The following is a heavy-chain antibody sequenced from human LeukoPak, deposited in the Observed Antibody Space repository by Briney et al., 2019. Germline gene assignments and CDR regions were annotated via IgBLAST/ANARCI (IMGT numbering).Heavy chain of an antibody. Sequence: GGSLRLSCAASGFTFSSYGMSWVRQAPGKGLEWVSAISGSGGSTYYADSMKGRFTISRDNAKNSLYLQMNSLRAEDTAVYYCASLPGIAAAGTDDYWGQGTLVTVSS. CDR1: GFTFSSYG. J-gene: IGHJ4*02. V-gene: IGHV3-23*01. D-gene: IGHD6-13*01. CDR3: ASLPGIAAAGTDDY. CDR2: ISGSGGST.